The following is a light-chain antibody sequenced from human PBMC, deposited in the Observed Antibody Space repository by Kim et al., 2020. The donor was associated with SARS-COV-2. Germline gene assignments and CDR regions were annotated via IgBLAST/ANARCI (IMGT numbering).Light chain of an antibody. CDR3: AAWDDSLIVV. CDR2: RNN. V-gene: IGLV1-47*01. J-gene: IGLJ2*01. CDR1: SSNIGSNY. Sequence: QSVLTQPPSASGTPGQRVTISCSGSSSNIGSNYVYWYQQLPGTAPNLLIYRNNQRPSGVPDRFSGSKSGTSASLAISGLRSEDGADYYCAAWDDSLIVVFGGGTQLAVL.